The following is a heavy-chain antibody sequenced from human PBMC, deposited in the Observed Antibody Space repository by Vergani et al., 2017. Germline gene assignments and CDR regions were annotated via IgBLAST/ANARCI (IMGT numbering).Heavy chain of an antibody. D-gene: IGHD3-16*02. CDR3: AREGFYDYVWGSYRLRGGYYFDY. J-gene: IGHJ4*02. CDR1: GYTFTSYA. CDR2: INAGNGNT. V-gene: IGHV1-3*01. Sequence: QVQLVQSGAEVKKPGASVKVSCKASGYTFTSYAMHWVRQAPGQRLEWMGWINAGNGNTKYSQKFQGRVTITRDTSASTAYMELSSLRSEDTAVYYCAREGFYDYVWGSYRLRGGYYFDYWGQGTLVTVPS.